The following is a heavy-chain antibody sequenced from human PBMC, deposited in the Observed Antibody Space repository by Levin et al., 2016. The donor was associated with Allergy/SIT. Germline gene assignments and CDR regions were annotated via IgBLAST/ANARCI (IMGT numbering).Heavy chain of an antibody. CDR3: ARDKFGSGYAMDV. CDR2: IWNDGRHK. D-gene: IGHD3-10*01. J-gene: IGHJ6*02. Sequence: VRQAPGKGLEWVAVIWNDGRHKYYADSVKGRFTVSRDNSKNTVDLQMSSLRAEDTGVYYCARDKFGSGYAMDVWGQGTTVTVSS. V-gene: IGHV3-33*01.